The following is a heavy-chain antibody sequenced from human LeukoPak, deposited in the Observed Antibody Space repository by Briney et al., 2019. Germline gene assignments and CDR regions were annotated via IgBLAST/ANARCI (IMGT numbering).Heavy chain of an antibody. CDR3: ARVLSGWQNFDY. CDR1: GFTFSSYA. J-gene: IGHJ4*02. V-gene: IGHV3-30*04. D-gene: IGHD6-19*01. CDR2: ISYDGSNK. Sequence: GGSLRLSCAASGFTFSSYAMHWVRQAPGKGLEWVAVISYDGSNKYYADSVKGRFTISRDNSKNTLYLQMNSLRAEDTAVYYCARVLSGWQNFDYWGQGTLVTVSS.